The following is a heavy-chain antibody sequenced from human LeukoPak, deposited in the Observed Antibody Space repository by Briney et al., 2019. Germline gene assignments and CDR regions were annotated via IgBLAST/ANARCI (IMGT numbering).Heavy chain of an antibody. CDR2: VSYSGST. Sequence: SETLSLTCTVSGVSMRAYYWSWIRQPPGKGLEWIGYVSYSGSTDYNPSLKSRLTISIDTSETQFSLKLTSVTAADTAIYYCASQGSDSGWFYFWGQGTLVTVSS. V-gene: IGHV4-59*08. D-gene: IGHD6-19*01. CDR3: ASQGSDSGWFYF. J-gene: IGHJ4*02. CDR1: GVSMRAYY.